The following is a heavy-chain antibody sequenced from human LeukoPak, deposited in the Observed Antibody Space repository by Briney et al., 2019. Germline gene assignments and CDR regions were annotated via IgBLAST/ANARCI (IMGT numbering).Heavy chain of an antibody. CDR2: INPSGGST. D-gene: IGHD3-22*01. CDR1: GYTFTIYY. Sequence: ASVKVSFEASGYTFTIYYMHWVRQAPGQGLEWMGIINPSGGSTSYAQKFQGRVTMTKDTSTSTVYMELSSLRSEDTAVYYCARDREDSSGDGYYYYMDVWGKGTTVTISS. CDR3: ARDREDSSGDGYYYYMDV. V-gene: IGHV1-46*01. J-gene: IGHJ6*03.